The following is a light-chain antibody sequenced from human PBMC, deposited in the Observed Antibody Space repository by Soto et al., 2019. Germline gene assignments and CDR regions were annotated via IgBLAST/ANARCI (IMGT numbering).Light chain of an antibody. V-gene: IGKV1-27*01. CDR3: PKYNSVPIT. CDR1: QGISNN. J-gene: IGKJ5*01. CDR2: AAS. Sequence: DIQMTQSPSSLSASVGDRVTITCRASQGISNNLAWYQQKPGKVPKLLIYAASTLQSGVPSRFSGSGSGTDFTLNISSLQPEDVATDYCPKYNSVPITFGKGPRLEIK.